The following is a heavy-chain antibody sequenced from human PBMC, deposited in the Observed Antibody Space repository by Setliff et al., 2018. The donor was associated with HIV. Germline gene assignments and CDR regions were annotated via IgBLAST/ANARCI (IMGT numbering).Heavy chain of an antibody. CDR1: GFTFNNAW. Sequence: PGGSLRLSCAASGFTFNNAWMTWVRQAPGKGLEWVGHIKSNTDGGTTDYAAPVKGRFTISRDDSKTTLYLQMNSLKTEDTAVYYCTTEDPWLRFGHWGQGTLVTVSS. CDR2: IKSNTDGGTT. V-gene: IGHV3-15*01. J-gene: IGHJ5*02. CDR3: TTEDPWLRFGH. D-gene: IGHD5-12*01.